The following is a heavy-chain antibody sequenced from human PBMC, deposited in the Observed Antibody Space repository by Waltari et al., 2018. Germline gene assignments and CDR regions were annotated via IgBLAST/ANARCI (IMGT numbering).Heavy chain of an antibody. Sequence: EVQLVQSGAEVKKSGESLRISCKGSGYMFTSYWIAWVRQMPGKGLEWVGSTFPGYSEGLPGYTNTRYSPSFQGQVTISVDKSINTVYLQWGSLKASDTAFYFCARHVARYGDLLYFDQWGQGSLVTVSS. D-gene: IGHD4-17*01. CDR3: ARHVARYGDLLYFDQ. J-gene: IGHJ4*02. CDR2: TFPGYSEGLPGYTNT. V-gene: IGHV5-51*01. CDR1: GYMFTSYW.